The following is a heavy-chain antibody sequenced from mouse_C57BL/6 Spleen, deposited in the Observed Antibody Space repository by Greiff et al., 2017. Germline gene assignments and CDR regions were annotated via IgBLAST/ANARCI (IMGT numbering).Heavy chain of an antibody. CDR3: ARQNLRSYFDY. Sequence: EVQRVESGGGLVKPGGSLKLSCAASGFTFSSYTMSWVRQTPEKRLEWVATISGGGGNTYYPDSVKGRFTISRDNAKNTLYLQMSSLRSEDTALYYCARQNLRSYFDYWGQGTTLTVSS. J-gene: IGHJ2*01. CDR2: ISGGGGNT. V-gene: IGHV5-9*01. CDR1: GFTFSSYT.